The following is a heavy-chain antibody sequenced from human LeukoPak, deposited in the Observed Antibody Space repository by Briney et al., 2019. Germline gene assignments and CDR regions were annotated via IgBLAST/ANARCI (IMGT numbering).Heavy chain of an antibody. V-gene: IGHV3-23*01. Sequence: GGSLRLSCATSGFTFSTYAMSWVRQAPGKGLEWVSDISSSGGSTYYADSVKGRFTISRDNSKNTLYLQMNSLRAEDTAVFYCAKAAYGDAFDVWGQGTMVTVSS. CDR3: AKAAYGDAFDV. D-gene: IGHD3-10*01. J-gene: IGHJ3*01. CDR2: ISSSGGST. CDR1: GFTFSTYA.